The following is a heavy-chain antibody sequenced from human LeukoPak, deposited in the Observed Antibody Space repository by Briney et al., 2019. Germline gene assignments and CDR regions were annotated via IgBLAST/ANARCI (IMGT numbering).Heavy chain of an antibody. V-gene: IGHV3-11*01. CDR1: GFTFRDYF. D-gene: IGHD3-22*01. CDR2: TNTAGNTI. CDR3: ARATYDSSAVDAFDI. J-gene: IGHJ3*02. Sequence: KPGGSLRLSCAASGFTFRDYFMSWIRQAPGKGLEWVAYTNTAGNTIYYADSMKGRFTISRDNAKNSLYLRMNTLRAEDTAVYYCARATYDSSAVDAFDIWGQGTMVTVSP.